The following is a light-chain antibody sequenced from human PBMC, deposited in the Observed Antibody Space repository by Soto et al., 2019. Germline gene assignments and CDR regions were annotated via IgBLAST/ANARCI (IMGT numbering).Light chain of an antibody. V-gene: IGKV2-24*01. Sequence: DVVLTQSPLSSPVTLGQPASISCRSSQSLVYSDGNTYLSWLHQRPGQPPRLLIYKVSNRLSGVPDRLSGSGTGTDCTLKISRVEAEDVGVYYCMQLSHVPFTFGQGTKLEMK. J-gene: IGKJ2*01. CDR2: KVS. CDR3: MQLSHVPFT. CDR1: QSLVYSDGNTY.